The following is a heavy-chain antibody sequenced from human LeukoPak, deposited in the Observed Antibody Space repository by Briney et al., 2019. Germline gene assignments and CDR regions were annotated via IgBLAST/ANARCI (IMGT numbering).Heavy chain of an antibody. CDR1: GYTFTSYY. Sequence: GASVKVSCKASGYTFTSYYMHWVRQAPGQGLEWMGIINPSGGSTSYAQKFQGRVTMTRDTPTSTVYMELSSLRSEDTAVYYCARDHPIAVETVPYFDYWGQGTLVTVSS. CDR3: ARDHPIAVETVPYFDY. V-gene: IGHV1-46*01. J-gene: IGHJ4*02. CDR2: INPSGGST. D-gene: IGHD6-19*01.